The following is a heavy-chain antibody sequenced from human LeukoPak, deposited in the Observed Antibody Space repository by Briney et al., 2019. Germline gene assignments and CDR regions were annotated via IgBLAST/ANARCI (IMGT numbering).Heavy chain of an antibody. CDR3: ARVLSIAAAGTRSMYMDV. CDR2: ISAYNGNT. Sequence: AASVKLSCKASGYTFTSYGISWVRQAPGQGLERMRWISAYNGNTNYAQKLQGRVTKTTDTSTSTAHMELRSLRSDDTAVYYCARVLSIAAAGTRSMYMDVWGKGTTVTVSS. D-gene: IGHD6-13*01. J-gene: IGHJ6*03. CDR1: GYTFTSYG. V-gene: IGHV1-18*01.